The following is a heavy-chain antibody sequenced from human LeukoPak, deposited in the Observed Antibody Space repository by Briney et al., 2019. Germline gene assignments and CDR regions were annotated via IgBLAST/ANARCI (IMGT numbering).Heavy chain of an antibody. D-gene: IGHD2-8*01. J-gene: IGHJ4*02. Sequence: GGSLRLSCAASGFTVSSNYMRWARQAPGKGVEGVSGLYSGGGTYYAASVKGRFDISRDNSKDTLYLQMNSLRAEDTAVYYCARDWVQYDLPRYSDCWGQGALVTVSS. V-gene: IGHV3-66*01. CDR1: GFTVSSNY. CDR3: ARDWVQYDLPRYSDC. CDR2: LYSGGGT.